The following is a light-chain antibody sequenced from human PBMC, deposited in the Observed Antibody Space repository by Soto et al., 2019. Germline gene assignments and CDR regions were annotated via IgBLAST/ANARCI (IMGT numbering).Light chain of an antibody. CDR3: GTWDSSLTVAV. CDR1: TSNIGNND. CDR2: DND. V-gene: IGLV1-51*01. Sequence: QSVLTQPPSVSAAPGQKVSISCSGSTSNIGNNDVSWYQHLPGTAPKLLIYDNDKRPSGIPDRFSGSKSGTSATLGITGLQAGDEADYYCGTWDSSLTVAVFGGGTKLTVL. J-gene: IGLJ2*01.